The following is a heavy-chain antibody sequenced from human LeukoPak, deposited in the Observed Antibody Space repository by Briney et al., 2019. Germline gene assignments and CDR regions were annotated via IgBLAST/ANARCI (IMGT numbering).Heavy chain of an antibody. J-gene: IGHJ4*02. CDR2: IYYSGST. V-gene: IGHV4-59*01. CDR3: AREGYTSGWYKTDY. Sequence: PSETLSLTCTVSGGSISSYYWSWIRQPPGKGLEWIGYIYYSGSTNYNPSLKSRVTMSVDTSKNQFSLRLSSVTAADTAVYYCAREGYTSGWYKTDYWGQGTLVTVSS. D-gene: IGHD6-19*01. CDR1: GGSISSYY.